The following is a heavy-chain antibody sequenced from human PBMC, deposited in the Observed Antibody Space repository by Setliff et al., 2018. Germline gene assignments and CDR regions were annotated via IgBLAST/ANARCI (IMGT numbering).Heavy chain of an antibody. CDR1: GGSISSGNYY. CDR3: VTAASARSRWYDMGWFDP. Sequence: PSETLSLTCTVSGGSISSGNYYWSWIRQPAGKAPEWIGHIFSKGSTNNNPSLKSRVTISIDSSKNQMSLRMTSATAADTAVYYCVTAASARSRWYDMGWFDPWGQGTLVTVSS. V-gene: IGHV4-61*09. J-gene: IGHJ5*02. CDR2: IFSKGST. D-gene: IGHD3-22*01.